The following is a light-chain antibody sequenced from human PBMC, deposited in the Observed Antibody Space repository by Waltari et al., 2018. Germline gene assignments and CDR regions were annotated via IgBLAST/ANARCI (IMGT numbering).Light chain of an antibody. Sequence: QSVLTQPPSASGTPGQRVTLPCSGSSSNTGSSYVYWYQQVPGTAPKLLIYRNNQRPSGVPDRFSGSKSGTSASLAISGLRSEDEADYYCEAWDDSLSVLVFGGGTKVTVL. V-gene: IGLV1-47*01. CDR2: RNN. CDR1: SSNTGSSY. CDR3: EAWDDSLSVLV. J-gene: IGLJ3*02.